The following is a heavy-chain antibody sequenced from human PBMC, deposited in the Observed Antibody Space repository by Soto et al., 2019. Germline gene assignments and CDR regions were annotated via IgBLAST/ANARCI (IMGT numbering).Heavy chain of an antibody. V-gene: IGHV4-34*01. D-gene: IGHD1-26*01. CDR1: GGSFSGYY. CDR2: INHSGST. CDR3: ARAVVEVGATQDPYYFDY. Sequence: PSETLSLTCAVYGGSFSGYYWSWIRQPPGKGLEWIGEINHSGSTNYNPSLKSRVTISVDTSKNQFSLKLSSVTAADTAVYYCARAVVEVGATQDPYYFDYWGQGTLVTVSS. J-gene: IGHJ4*02.